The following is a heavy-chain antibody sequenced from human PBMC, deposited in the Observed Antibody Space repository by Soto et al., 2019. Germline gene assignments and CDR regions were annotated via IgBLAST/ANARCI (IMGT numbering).Heavy chain of an antibody. Sequence: EVQLLESGGGLVQPGGSLRLSCTASGFTFSDYAMSWVRQAPGKGLEWVSGIRGSGGGTYYAGSVKGRFTISRDNSKNTLYLQLPRLRADDTGVYYCATALGHCSGPGCYGSNYYMDVWAKGTTVTVAS. CDR3: ATALGHCSGPGCYGSNYYMDV. CDR2: IRGSGGGT. V-gene: IGHV3-23*01. D-gene: IGHD2-2*01. CDR1: GFTFSDYA. J-gene: IGHJ6*03.